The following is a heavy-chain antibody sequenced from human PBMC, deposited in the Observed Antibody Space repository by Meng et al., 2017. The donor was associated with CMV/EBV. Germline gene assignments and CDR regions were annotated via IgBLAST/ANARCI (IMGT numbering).Heavy chain of an antibody. CDR1: GFTFSNAW. CDR2: IKSKTDGGTT. V-gene: IGHV3-15*01. Sequence: GGSLRLSCAASGFTFSNAWMSWVRQAPGKGLEWVGRIKSKTDGGTTDYAAPVKGRFTISRDDSKNTLYLQMVSLRAEDTAVYYCARPYCTSPRCWLYYYGLDVWGQGTTVTVSS. D-gene: IGHD2-8*01. J-gene: IGHJ6*02. CDR3: ARPYCTSPRCWLYYYGLDV.